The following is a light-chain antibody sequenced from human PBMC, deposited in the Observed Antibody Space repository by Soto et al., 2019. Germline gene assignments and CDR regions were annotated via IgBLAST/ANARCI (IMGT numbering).Light chain of an antibody. CDR2: TAS. CDR1: QGISSR. V-gene: IGKV1-12*01. CDR3: QQANTFPLT. J-gene: IGKJ4*01. Sequence: DIQMTQSPSSVSASVGDRVTITCRASQGISSRLAWYQRKTGKAPKILIYTASSLQSGVPSRFRGSGSGTDCTLTISRLQPEDFETYYCQQANTFPLTFGGGTKVDIK.